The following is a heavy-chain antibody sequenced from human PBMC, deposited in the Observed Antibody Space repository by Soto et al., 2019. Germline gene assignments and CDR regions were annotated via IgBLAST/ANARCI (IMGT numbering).Heavy chain of an antibody. CDR3: ATSYTWRLFDF. Sequence: GGSLRLSCAVSGVTVTSNYMTWVRQAPGKGLEWVSVTYSGGSTYYADSVRGRFTISRDNSKNTLYLQMNSLRAEDTAVYYCATSYTWRLFDFWGQGTLVTVSS. CDR1: GVTVTSNY. J-gene: IGHJ4*02. CDR2: TYSGGST. V-gene: IGHV3-53*01. D-gene: IGHD3-16*01.